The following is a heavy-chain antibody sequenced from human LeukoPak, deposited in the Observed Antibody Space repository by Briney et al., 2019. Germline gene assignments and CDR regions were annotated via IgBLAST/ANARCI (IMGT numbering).Heavy chain of an antibody. D-gene: IGHD6-6*01. CDR1: GGSISSGSYY. CDR3: AREANPPGSFFDY. Sequence: SQTLSLTCTVSGGSISSGSYYWNWIRQPAGKGLEWIGRIYTSGSTNYNPSLESRVTISVDTSKNQFSLKLSSVTAADTAVYYCAREANPPGSFFDYWGQGTLVTVSS. J-gene: IGHJ4*02. CDR2: IYTSGST. V-gene: IGHV4-61*02.